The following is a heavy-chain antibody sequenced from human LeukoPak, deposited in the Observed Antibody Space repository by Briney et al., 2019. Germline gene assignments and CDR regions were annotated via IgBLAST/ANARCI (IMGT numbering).Heavy chain of an antibody. CDR3: ARKSIAARHFNY. Sequence: SETLSLTCTVSGGSISSYYWSWIRQPLGKGLEWIGYIYYSGSTNYNPSLKSRVTISVDTSKHQFSLKLSSVTAADTAVYYCARKSIAARHFNYWGQGTLVTVSS. CDR1: GGSISSYY. CDR2: IYYSGST. D-gene: IGHD6-6*01. J-gene: IGHJ4*02. V-gene: IGHV4-59*12.